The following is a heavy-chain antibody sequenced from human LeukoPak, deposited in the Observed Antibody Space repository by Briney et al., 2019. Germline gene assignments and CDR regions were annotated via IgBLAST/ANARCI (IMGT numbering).Heavy chain of an antibody. Sequence: GGSLRLSCAASGFTVSSNYMSWVRQAPGKGLGWVSVIYSGGSTYYADSVKGRFTISRDNSKNTLYLQMNSLRAEDTAVYYCARVGLRYSPVGPWGQGTLVTVSS. CDR1: GFTVSSNY. CDR2: IYSGGST. V-gene: IGHV3-53*01. J-gene: IGHJ5*02. CDR3: ARVGLRYSPVGP. D-gene: IGHD3-9*01.